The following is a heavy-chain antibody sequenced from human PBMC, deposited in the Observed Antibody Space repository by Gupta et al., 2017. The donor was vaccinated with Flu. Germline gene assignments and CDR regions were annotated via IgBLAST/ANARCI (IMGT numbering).Heavy chain of an antibody. CDR3: VKERGPFDGFDI. J-gene: IGHJ3*02. V-gene: IGHV3-33*06. Sequence: VRHAPGKGLEWVSVIWSDGNNKFYADSVKGRFTFSVYNFKNTMSLQMNSLRVEDTAVYYCVKERGPFDGFDIWGQGTMFTVSS. CDR2: IWSDGNNK.